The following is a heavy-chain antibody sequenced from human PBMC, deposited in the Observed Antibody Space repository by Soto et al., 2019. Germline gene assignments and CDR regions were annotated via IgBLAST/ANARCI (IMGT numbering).Heavy chain of an antibody. Sequence: QVQLVESGGGVVQPGRSRRLSCAASGFTFSSYAMHWVRQAPGKGLEWVAVISYDGSNKYYADSVKGRFTISRDNSKNTLYLQMNSLRAEDTAVYYCARDGSTYDSSGYLYFDYWGQGTLVTVSS. CDR2: ISYDGSNK. CDR3: ARDGSTYDSSGYLYFDY. V-gene: IGHV3-30-3*01. J-gene: IGHJ4*02. CDR1: GFTFSSYA. D-gene: IGHD3-22*01.